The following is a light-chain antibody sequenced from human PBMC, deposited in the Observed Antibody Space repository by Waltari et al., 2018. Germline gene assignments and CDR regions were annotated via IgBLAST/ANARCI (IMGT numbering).Light chain of an antibody. Sequence: DIQMTQSPSSLSASVGDRVTLTCRASQVISNSLAWYQQKPGKAPKLLLYGASRVESGVPPRCSGSGSGTDDTLTISSLQPDDFATYYCQQYYFTPYTFGQGTKLDIK. CDR2: GAS. J-gene: IGKJ2*01. CDR1: QVISNS. V-gene: IGKV1-NL1*01. CDR3: QQYYFTPYT.